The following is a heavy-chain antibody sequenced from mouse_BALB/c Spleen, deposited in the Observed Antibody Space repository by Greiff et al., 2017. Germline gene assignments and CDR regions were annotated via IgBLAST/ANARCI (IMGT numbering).Heavy chain of an antibody. Sequence: EVQLVESGPSLVKPSPTLSLTCSVTGDSITSSYWNWIRKFPGNKLEYMGYISYSGSTYYNPSLKSRISITRDTYKNQFYLQLNSVTTEDTATYYCARLGDYWGQGTTLTVSS. J-gene: IGHJ2*01. CDR1: GDSITSSY. CDR2: ISYSGST. D-gene: IGHD4-1*01. V-gene: IGHV3-8*02. CDR3: ARLGDY.